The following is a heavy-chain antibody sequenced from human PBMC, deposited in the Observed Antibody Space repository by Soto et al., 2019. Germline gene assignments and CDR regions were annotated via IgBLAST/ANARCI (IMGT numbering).Heavy chain of an antibody. CDR2: VYITGST. Sequence: PSETLSLTCTVSNGSISTFYWNWNRQSAGKGLEWLGRVYITGSTNYNPSLRNRIAMSVDTPKNQFSLKLTSLTAADTAVYYCARGGRDGFDIWGQGTVVTVSS. CDR1: NGSISTFY. V-gene: IGHV4-4*07. CDR3: ARGGRDGFDI. J-gene: IGHJ3*02.